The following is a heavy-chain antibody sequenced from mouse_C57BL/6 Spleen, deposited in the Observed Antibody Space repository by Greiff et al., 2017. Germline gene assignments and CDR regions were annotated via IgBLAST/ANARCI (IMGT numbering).Heavy chain of an antibody. V-gene: IGHV5-16*01. CDR3: ARGPYGSSYGFAY. J-gene: IGHJ3*01. Sequence: LQQSEGGLVQPGSSMKLSCTASGFTFSDYYMAWVRQVPEKGLEWVANINYDGSSTYYLDSLKSRFIISRDNAKNILYLQMSSLKSEDTATYYCARGPYGSSYGFAYWGQGTLVTVSA. CDR2: INYDGSST. D-gene: IGHD1-1*01. CDR1: GFTFSDYY.